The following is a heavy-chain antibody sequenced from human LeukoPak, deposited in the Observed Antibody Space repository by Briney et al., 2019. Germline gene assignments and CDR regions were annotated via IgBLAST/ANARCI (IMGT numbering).Heavy chain of an antibody. D-gene: IGHD4-11*01. CDR3: AKDSPYSNYEGNWLDP. J-gene: IGHJ5*02. V-gene: IGHV3-30*02. CDR2: IRYDGSTK. Sequence: PGGSLRLSCAASGFTFSSYAMHWVRQAPGMGLEWVAFIRYDGSTKYYSDSVKGRFTISRDNSKNTLYLQMNSLRTEDTAVYYCAKDSPYSNYEGNWLDPWGQGTLVTVSS. CDR1: GFTFSSYA.